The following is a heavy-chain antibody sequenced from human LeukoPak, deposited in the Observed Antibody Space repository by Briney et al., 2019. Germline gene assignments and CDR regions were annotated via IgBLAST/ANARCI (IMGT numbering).Heavy chain of an antibody. J-gene: IGHJ3*02. D-gene: IGHD3-22*01. CDR3: ARHVDYYDSSGYHDAFDI. CDR1: GGSFSDYY. CDR2: INHGGST. V-gene: IGHV4-34*01. Sequence: SETLSLTCAVYGGSFSDYYWSWIRQPPGKGLEWIGEINHGGSTNYNPSLKSRVTISVDTSKNQFSLKLSSVTAADTAVYHCARHVDYYDSSGYHDAFDIWGQGTMVTVSS.